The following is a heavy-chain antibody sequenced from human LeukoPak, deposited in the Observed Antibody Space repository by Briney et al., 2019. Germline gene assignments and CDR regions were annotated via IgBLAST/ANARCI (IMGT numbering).Heavy chain of an antibody. CDR2: IYTSGST. D-gene: IGHD3-10*01. CDR1: GGSISSGSYY. Sequence: SQTLSLTCTVSGGSISSGSYYWSWIRQPAGKGLEWIGRIYTSGSTNYNPSLKSRVTISVDTSKNQFSPRLSSVTAADTAVYYCARENDGSGSWTMTYYYYYYMDVWGKGTTVTVSS. V-gene: IGHV4-61*02. J-gene: IGHJ6*03. CDR3: ARENDGSGSWTMTYYYYYYMDV.